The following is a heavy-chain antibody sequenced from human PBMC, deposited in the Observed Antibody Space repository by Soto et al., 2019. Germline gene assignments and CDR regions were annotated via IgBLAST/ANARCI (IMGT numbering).Heavy chain of an antibody. CDR1: GFTFSSYS. CDR2: ISSSSYI. J-gene: IGHJ6*02. CDR3: ARHRHCSGGSCYPHNYYYYGMDV. V-gene: IGHV3-21*01. Sequence: GGSLRLSCAASGFTFSSYSMNWVRQAPGKGLEWVSSISSSSYIYYADSVKGRFTISRDNAKNSLYLQMNSLRAEDTAVYYCARHRHCSGGSCYPHNYYYYGMDVWGQGTTVTVSS. D-gene: IGHD2-15*01.